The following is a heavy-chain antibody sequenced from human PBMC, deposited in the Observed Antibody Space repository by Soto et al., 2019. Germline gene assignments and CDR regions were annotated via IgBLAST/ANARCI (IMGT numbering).Heavy chain of an antibody. Sequence: SETLSLTCAVSGGSFSGYHWSWIRQPPGKGLEWIGEINHSGSTNYNPSLKSRVIISVDTSKNQFSLRLSSVTAADTAVYYCARKVDSENLFDFWGQGTLVTGSS. D-gene: IGHD5-12*01. J-gene: IGHJ5*01. CDR2: INHSGST. V-gene: IGHV4-34*01. CDR1: GGSFSGYH. CDR3: ARKVDSENLFDF.